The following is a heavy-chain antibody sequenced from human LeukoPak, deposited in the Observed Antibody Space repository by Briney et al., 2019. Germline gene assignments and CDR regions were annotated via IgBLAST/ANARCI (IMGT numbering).Heavy chain of an antibody. CDR1: GYTLTELS. D-gene: IGHD5-18*01. J-gene: IGHJ4*02. CDR2: LDPEDGET. CDR3: ATQGYSYDYYFDY. V-gene: IGHV1-24*01. Sequence: ASVKVSCKVSGYTLTELSMHWVRQAPGKGLEWMGGLDPEDGETIYAQKFQGRVTMTEDTSTDTAYMELSSLRSEDTAVYYCATQGYSYDYYFDYWGQGTLVTVSS.